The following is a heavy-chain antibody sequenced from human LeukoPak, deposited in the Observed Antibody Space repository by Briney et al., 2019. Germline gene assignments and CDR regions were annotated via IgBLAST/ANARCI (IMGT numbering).Heavy chain of an antibody. CDR1: GFTFSSYA. CDR2: ISYDGSNK. V-gene: IGHV3-30-3*01. D-gene: IGHD3-10*01. Sequence: GGSLRLSCAASGFTFSSYAMHWVRQAPGKGLEWVAVISYDGSNKYYADSVKGRFTISRDNSKNTLYLQMNSLRAEDTAVYYCARAVNYYGSGSYYRGSFDYWGQGTLVTVSS. CDR3: ARAVNYYGSGSYYRGSFDY. J-gene: IGHJ4*02.